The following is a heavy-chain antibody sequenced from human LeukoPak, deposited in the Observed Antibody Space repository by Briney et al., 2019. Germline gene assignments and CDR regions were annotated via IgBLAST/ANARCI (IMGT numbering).Heavy chain of an antibody. CDR2: ISGSGGST. CDR1: GFTFSSYA. V-gene: IGHV3-23*01. Sequence: GGSLRLSCAASGFTFSSYAMSWVRQAPGKGLEWVSAISGSGGSTYYADSVKGRFTISRDNSKNTLYLQMNSLRAEDTALYYCAKGALIVGATAGLDYWGQGTLVTVSS. CDR3: AKGALIVGATAGLDY. J-gene: IGHJ4*02. D-gene: IGHD1-26*01.